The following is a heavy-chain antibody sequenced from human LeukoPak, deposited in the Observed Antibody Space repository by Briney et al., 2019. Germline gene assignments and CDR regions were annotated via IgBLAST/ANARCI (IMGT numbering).Heavy chain of an antibody. Sequence: SETLSLTCTVSGGSVSSYTYYWGWVRQSPGKGLEWIGTIYYSGTAYYNPSLKSRVTISVDTSKNQISLNLSSVTAADTAVYYCARGAEYYFDYWGQGTLVTVSS. J-gene: IGHJ4*02. CDR1: GGSVSSYTYY. CDR3: ARGAEYYFDY. CDR2: IYYSGTA. V-gene: IGHV4-39*07.